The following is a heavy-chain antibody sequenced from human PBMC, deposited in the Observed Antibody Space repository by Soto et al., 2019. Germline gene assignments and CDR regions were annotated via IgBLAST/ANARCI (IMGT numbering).Heavy chain of an antibody. V-gene: IGHV4-39*01. Sequence: SETLSLTCSVSGGSISSSSYYWEWIRQPPGKGLERIGSIYYSGSTYYNPSLKSRVTISVDTSKNQFSLKLSSVTAADTAVYYCARLEYYYGSGNMIRYYYYGMDVWGQGTTVTVSS. CDR2: IYYSGST. J-gene: IGHJ6*02. CDR1: GGSISSSSYY. CDR3: ARLEYYYGSGNMIRYYYYGMDV. D-gene: IGHD3-10*01.